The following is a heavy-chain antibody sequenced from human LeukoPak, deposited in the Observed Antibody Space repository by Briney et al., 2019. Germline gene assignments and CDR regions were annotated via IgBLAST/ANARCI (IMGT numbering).Heavy chain of an antibody. Sequence: GGSLRLSCAASGFTLSNYWMSWVRQAPGKGLEWVANIKEDGSEKYYVDSVKGRFTISRDNAKNSLYLQMNSLRAEDTAVYYCARGTRLLWFGEPGIDYWGQGTLVTVSS. CDR2: IKEDGSEK. D-gene: IGHD3-10*01. J-gene: IGHJ4*02. V-gene: IGHV3-7*03. CDR3: ARGTRLLWFGEPGIDY. CDR1: GFTLSNYW.